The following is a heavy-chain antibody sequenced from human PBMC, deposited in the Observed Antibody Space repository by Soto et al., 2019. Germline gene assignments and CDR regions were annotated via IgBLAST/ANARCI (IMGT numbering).Heavy chain of an antibody. CDR1: GGTFSGYA. D-gene: IGHD1-20*01. J-gene: IGHJ1*01. V-gene: IGHV1-69*01. CDR2: IIPVLGIT. Sequence: QAQLMQSGAEVKKPGSSVKVSCKASGGTFSGYAINWVRQAPGQGLEWMGGIIPVLGITNYAQKFQGRITIAADESTGTAHMDLRSLSPEDTAVYYCAKDPRSITGTTSTEDFQHWGQGTLVTVSS. CDR3: AKDPRSITGTTSTEDFQH.